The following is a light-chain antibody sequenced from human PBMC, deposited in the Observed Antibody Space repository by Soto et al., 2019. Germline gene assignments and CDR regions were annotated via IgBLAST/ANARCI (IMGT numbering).Light chain of an antibody. J-gene: IGLJ1*01. Sequence: QSALTQPPSASGSPGQSVTISCTGTSSDVGGYNYVSWYQQHPGKAPKLMIYEVSKRPSGVPDRFSGSKSGNTASLTVSGLQAEDDADYFCSSYAGSTTLYVFGTGTKLTVL. CDR3: SSYAGSTTLYV. CDR1: SSDVGGYNY. CDR2: EVS. V-gene: IGLV2-8*01.